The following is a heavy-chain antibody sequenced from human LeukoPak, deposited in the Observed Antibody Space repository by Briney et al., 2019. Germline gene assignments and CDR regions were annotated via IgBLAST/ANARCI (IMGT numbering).Heavy chain of an antibody. Sequence: ASVKVSCKASGYTFTGYCMHWVRQAPGQGLEWMGWINPNSGGTNYAQKFQGRVTMTRDTSISTAYMELSRLRSDDTAVYYCARDMEWELLYYYYGMDVWGQGTTVTVSS. CDR1: GYTFTGYC. CDR2: INPNSGGT. D-gene: IGHD1-26*01. J-gene: IGHJ6*02. CDR3: ARDMEWELLYYYYGMDV. V-gene: IGHV1-2*02.